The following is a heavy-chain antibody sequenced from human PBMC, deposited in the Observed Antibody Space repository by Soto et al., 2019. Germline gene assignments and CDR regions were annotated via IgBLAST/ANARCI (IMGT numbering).Heavy chain of an antibody. J-gene: IGHJ6*02. D-gene: IGHD6-13*01. CDR2: TSYNGTNK. CDR1: GFTFSNYA. V-gene: IGHV3-30-3*01. CDR3: ARRIAAAGTGVYYYYALDV. Sequence: GGSLRLSCAASGFTFSNYAMHWVRQAPGKGLEWVAVTSYNGTNKYNADSVKGRFTISRGNSKKMLYLQMNSLRVEDTAVYYCARRIAAAGTGVYYYYALDVWGQGTTVTVSS.